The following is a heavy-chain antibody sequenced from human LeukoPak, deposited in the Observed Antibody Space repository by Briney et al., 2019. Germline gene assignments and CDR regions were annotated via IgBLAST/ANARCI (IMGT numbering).Heavy chain of an antibody. J-gene: IGHJ5*02. CDR2: INPSGGST. CDR3: ARDKFSGSYFPHWFDP. V-gene: IGHV1-46*03. Sequence: ASVKVSCKASGYTFTSYYMHWVRQAPGQGLEWMGIINPSGGSTSYAQKFQGRVTKTRDTSTSTVYMELSSLRSEDTAVYYCARDKFSGSYFPHWFDPWGQGTLVTVSS. CDR1: GYTFTSYY. D-gene: IGHD1-26*01.